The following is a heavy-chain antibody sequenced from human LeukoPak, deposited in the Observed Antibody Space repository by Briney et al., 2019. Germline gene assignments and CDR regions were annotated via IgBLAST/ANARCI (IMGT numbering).Heavy chain of an antibody. CDR1: GGSISSSSYY. D-gene: IGHD5-18*01. CDR3: ARARGGYSYGSIHDAFDI. V-gene: IGHV4-61*05. J-gene: IGHJ3*02. Sequence: SETLSLTCTVSGGSISSSSYYWGWIRQPPGKGLEWIGYIYYSGSTNYNPSLKSRVTISVDTSKNQFSLKLSSVTAADTAVYYCARARGGYSYGSIHDAFDIWGQGTMVTVSS. CDR2: IYYSGST.